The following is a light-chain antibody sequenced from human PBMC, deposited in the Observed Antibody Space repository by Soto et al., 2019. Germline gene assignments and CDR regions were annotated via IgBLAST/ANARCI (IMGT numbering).Light chain of an antibody. CDR3: QQLNSCPLT. CDR1: QGIRNY. CDR2: AAS. V-gene: IGKV1-9*01. J-gene: IGKJ4*01. Sequence: DIQLTQSPSFLSASVGDRVTITCRASQGIRNYLTWYQQKPGKAPKLLIYAASTLESGVPSRFSGSGSGTEFTLKISSLHAEDFGSYYCQQLNSCPLTFGGGTKVEIK.